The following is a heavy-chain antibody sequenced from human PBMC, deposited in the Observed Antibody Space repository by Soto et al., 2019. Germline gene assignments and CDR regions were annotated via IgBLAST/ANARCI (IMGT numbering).Heavy chain of an antibody. D-gene: IGHD2-15*01. J-gene: IGHJ3*02. CDR3: ASFCNGGSCYGRDAFAI. Sequence: PGGSLRLSWAASGFIFSNAGINGVLQAPWKGLEWVGRIKSKADGGTTDFAAPVKGRFAISRDDSKNMMYMEMSSLRTEDTAVYYCASFCNGGSCYGRDAFAIWGQGTMVTVSS. V-gene: IGHV3-15*07. CDR2: IKSKADGGTT. CDR1: GFIFSNAG.